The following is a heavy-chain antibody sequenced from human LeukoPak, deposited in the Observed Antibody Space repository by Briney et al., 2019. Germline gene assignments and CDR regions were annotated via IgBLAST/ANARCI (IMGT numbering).Heavy chain of an antibody. V-gene: IGHV1-2*02. CDR2: INPKRGVT. CDR3: ARGVAVTDRARFFDY. D-gene: IGHD4-11*01. J-gene: IGHJ4*02. CDR1: GYTFTDYY. Sequence: GASVTVSCKASGYTFTDYYVHWVRQAPGQGLEWMGWINPKRGVTNSAQKFQGRVTMTRDTSISTIYMELRSLISDDTAAYYCARGVAVTDRARFFDYWGQGTLVTVSS.